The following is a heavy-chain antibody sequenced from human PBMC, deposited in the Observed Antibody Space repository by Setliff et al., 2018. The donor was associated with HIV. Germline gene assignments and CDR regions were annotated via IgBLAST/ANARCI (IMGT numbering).Heavy chain of an antibody. CDR3: ARSVHSLYGDYATYFDP. V-gene: IGHV1-69*05. CDR1: GGTFGRFG. Sequence: SVKVSCKASGGTFGRFGISWVRQAPGQGLEWMGGIIPTFTRANYAQKFQARVIITTDKSTSTAFMELASLTSEDTAVYYCARSVHSLYGDYATYFDPWGQGTQVTVSS. D-gene: IGHD4-17*01. CDR2: IIPTFTRA. J-gene: IGHJ5*02.